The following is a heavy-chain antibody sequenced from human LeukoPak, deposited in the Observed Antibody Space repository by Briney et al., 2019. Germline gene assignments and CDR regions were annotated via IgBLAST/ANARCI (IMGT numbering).Heavy chain of an antibody. Sequence: PGGSLRLSCAASGFTFSTYWMHWVRQAPGKGLVWVSRINIDGTNTRYADSVKSRFTISRDNAKNSLYLQMNSLRVEDTAVYYCGRHGGAFEMWGQGAMVTVSS. CDR3: GRHGGAFEM. CDR1: GFTFSTYW. V-gene: IGHV3-74*01. CDR2: INIDGTNT. J-gene: IGHJ3*02.